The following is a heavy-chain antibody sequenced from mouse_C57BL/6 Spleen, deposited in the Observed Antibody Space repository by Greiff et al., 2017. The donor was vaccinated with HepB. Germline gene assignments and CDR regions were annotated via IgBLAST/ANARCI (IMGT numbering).Heavy chain of an antibody. CDR2: IDPSDSYT. CDR1: GYTFTSYW. D-gene: IGHD1-1*01. CDR3: ARSHGSSRYYYARDC. V-gene: IGHV1-69*01. J-gene: IGHJ4*01. Sequence: VQLQQSGAELVMPGASVKLSCKASGYTFTSYWMHWVKQRPGQGLEWIGEIDPSDSYTNYKQKFKGKSTLTVDKSSSTAYMQLRSLPWEDSGVYYCARSHGSSRYYYARDCWGQRTPVTVSS.